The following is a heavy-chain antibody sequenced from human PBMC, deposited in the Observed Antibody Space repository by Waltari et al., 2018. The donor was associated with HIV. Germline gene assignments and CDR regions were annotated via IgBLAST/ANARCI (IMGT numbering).Heavy chain of an antibody. D-gene: IGHD1-20*01. CDR3: ARGSTIRKADY. CDR1: GYTFTSYG. Sequence: QVQLVQSGAEVKKPGASVKVSCKASGYTFTSYGISWVRQAPGQGLEWMGWISAYTANRNKAQKLQSKVTMTTDTATSTAYMELMSLRSDDTAVYDCARGSTIRKADYWGQGTLVTVSS. J-gene: IGHJ4*02. CDR2: ISAYTANR. V-gene: IGHV1-18*01.